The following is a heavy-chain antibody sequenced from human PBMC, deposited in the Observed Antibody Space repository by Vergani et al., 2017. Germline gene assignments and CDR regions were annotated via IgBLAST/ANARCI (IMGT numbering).Heavy chain of an antibody. Sequence: EVQLVESGGGLVKPGGSLRLSCAASGFTFSSYSMNWVRPAPGKGLDWVSSISSSSSYIYFADSEKGRCTISRDNAKNSLYLQMNSLRAEDTAVYYCRRGPIVGATTGAFDIWGQGTMVTVSS. D-gene: IGHD1-26*01. CDR1: GFTFSSYS. J-gene: IGHJ3*02. CDR3: RRGPIVGATTGAFDI. V-gene: IGHV3-21*01. CDR2: ISSSSSYI.